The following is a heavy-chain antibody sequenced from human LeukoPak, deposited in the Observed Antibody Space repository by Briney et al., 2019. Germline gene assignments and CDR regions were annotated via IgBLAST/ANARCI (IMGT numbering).Heavy chain of an antibody. D-gene: IGHD3-22*01. Sequence: PSETLSLTCTVSGGSISSYYWSWIRQPPGKGLGWIGYIYYSGSTNYNPSLKSRVTISVDTSKNQFSLKLSSVTAADTAVYYCARSLYYYDSSGYYSAFDIWGQGTMVTVSS. V-gene: IGHV4-59*01. CDR1: GGSISSYY. CDR2: IYYSGST. CDR3: ARSLYYYDSSGYYSAFDI. J-gene: IGHJ3*02.